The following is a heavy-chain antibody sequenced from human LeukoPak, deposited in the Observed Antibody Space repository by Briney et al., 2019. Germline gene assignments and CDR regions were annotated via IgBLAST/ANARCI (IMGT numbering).Heavy chain of an antibody. CDR2: ISGSGVST. V-gene: IGHV3-23*01. CDR3: AKAIAGYSSGWYDY. J-gene: IGHJ4*02. Sequence: GGSLRLSCAASGFTFSSYAMSWVRQAPGKGLEWVSAISGSGVSTYYADSVKGRFTISRDNSKSTLYLQMNSLRAEDTAVYYCAKAIAGYSSGWYDYWGQGTLVTVSS. D-gene: IGHD6-19*01. CDR1: GFTFSSYA.